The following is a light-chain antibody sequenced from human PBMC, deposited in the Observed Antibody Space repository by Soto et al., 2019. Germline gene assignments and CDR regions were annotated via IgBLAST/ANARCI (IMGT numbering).Light chain of an antibody. CDR1: QSITSW. CDR2: DAS. V-gene: IGKV1-5*01. Sequence: DIQITQSPSTLSASVGDRVTITCRASQSITSWLAWYQQKPGKAPNLLIYDASCLQSGVPSRFSGSGSGTEFTLTISSRQPDDSAAYYCQQYNSHDDIAFGRGTKVDI. CDR3: QQYNSHDDIA. J-gene: IGKJ4*01.